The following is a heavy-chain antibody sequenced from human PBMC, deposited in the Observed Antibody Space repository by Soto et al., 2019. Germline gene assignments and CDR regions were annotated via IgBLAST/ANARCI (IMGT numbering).Heavy chain of an antibody. CDR2: IAYDGSNK. V-gene: IGHV3-30-3*01. J-gene: IGHJ6*02. D-gene: IGHD2-15*01. Sequence: QVQLVESGGGVVQPGRSLRLSCAASGFSFSSYPMHWVRQAPDKGLEWAAVIAYDGSNKYYADSVKGRFTISRDNSKNTADLQMNSLRAEDTAVYYCAREGHDFGYGMDVWGQGTTVTVSS. CDR1: GFSFSSYP. CDR3: AREGHDFGYGMDV.